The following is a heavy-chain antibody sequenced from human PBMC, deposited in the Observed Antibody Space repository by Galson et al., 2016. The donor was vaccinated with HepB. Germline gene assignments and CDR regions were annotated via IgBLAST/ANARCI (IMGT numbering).Heavy chain of an antibody. CDR1: GFTFHDYA. Sequence: SLRLSCAASGFTFHDYAIHWVRQAPGKGLEWVSGISWNSGSIAYADSVKGRFTISRDNAKNSLYLQMNSLRAEDTALYYCAKWGSSAWYTDRYYFDYWGQGVLVTVSS. D-gene: IGHD6-19*01. CDR2: ISWNSGSI. J-gene: IGHJ4*02. CDR3: AKWGSSAWYTDRYYFDY. V-gene: IGHV3-9*01.